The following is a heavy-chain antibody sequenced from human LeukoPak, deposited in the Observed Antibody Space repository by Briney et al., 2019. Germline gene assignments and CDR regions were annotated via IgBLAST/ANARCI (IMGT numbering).Heavy chain of an antibody. V-gene: IGHV4-30-4*01. CDR2: MYYGGSS. CDR3: ARSSLRGSPTWFDP. CDR1: GASICTGEYD. Sequence: SETLSLTCTVSGASICTGEYDWSWIRQPPGKGLEWIGYMYYGGSSYYNPSLKSRVTISVDTSENQFSLELTSVTAADTAVYYCARSSLRGSPTWFDPWGQGTLVTVSS. J-gene: IGHJ5*02.